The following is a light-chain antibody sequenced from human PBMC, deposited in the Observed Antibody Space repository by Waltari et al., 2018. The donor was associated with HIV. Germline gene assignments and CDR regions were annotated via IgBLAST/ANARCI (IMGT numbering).Light chain of an antibody. CDR2: EVT. Sequence: QSALTPPSSVSGSPGQSVTISCTGTNSNVGSYNLVSLYQQHPGLAPKVIIYEVTQRPSGVSSRFSGSKSGNTASLTISGLQAEDEANYYCCSYTGTNPFLLFGGGTKLTVL. CDR1: NSNVGSYNL. J-gene: IGLJ2*01. V-gene: IGLV2-23*02. CDR3: CSYTGTNPFLL.